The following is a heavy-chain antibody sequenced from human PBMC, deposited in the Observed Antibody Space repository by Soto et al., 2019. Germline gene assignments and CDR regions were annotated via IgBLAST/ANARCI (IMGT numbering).Heavy chain of an antibody. Sequence: ASVKVSCKASGYSFTTSGITWVRQAPGQGLEWMGWISTYNGNTNYAQKLQDRVTLATDTSTSTAYMELRSLRSDDTAVYYCARRLYGEYDYWGEGTVATVSS. V-gene: IGHV1-18*01. CDR3: ARRLYGEYDY. D-gene: IGHD4-17*01. CDR1: GYSFTTSG. CDR2: ISTYNGNT. J-gene: IGHJ4*02.